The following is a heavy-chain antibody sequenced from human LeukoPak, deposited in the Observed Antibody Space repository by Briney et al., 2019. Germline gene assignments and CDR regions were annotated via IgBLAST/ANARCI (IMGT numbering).Heavy chain of an antibody. CDR3: ARGGLDYYGSGSYYRHFDY. Sequence: PGGSLRLSCAASGFTFSSYSMNWVRQAPGKGLEWVSYISSSSSYIYYADSVKGRFTISRDNAKNSLYLQMNSLRAEDTAVYYCARGGLDYYGSGSYYRHFDYWGQGTLVTVSS. V-gene: IGHV3-21*01. CDR1: GFTFSSYS. D-gene: IGHD3-10*01. J-gene: IGHJ4*02. CDR2: ISSSSSYI.